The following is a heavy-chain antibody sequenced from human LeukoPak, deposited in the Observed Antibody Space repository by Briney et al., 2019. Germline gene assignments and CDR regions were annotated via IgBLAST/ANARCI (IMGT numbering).Heavy chain of an antibody. CDR3: AKKDGDF. J-gene: IGHJ4*02. V-gene: IGHV4-4*07. D-gene: IGHD2-15*01. Sequence: SETLSLTCTVSGAPITTYHWTWIRQSAGKGLEWIGRIFSSGTTDLNPSLQNRVALSLDTSQNQLSLRLTSMTAADTAIYYCAKKDGDFWGQGILVTVSS. CDR1: GAPITTYH. CDR2: IFSSGTT.